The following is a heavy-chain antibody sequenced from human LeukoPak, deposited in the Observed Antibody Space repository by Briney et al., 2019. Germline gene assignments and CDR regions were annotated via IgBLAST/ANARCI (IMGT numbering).Heavy chain of an antibody. CDR2: ISAYNGNT. CDR1: GYTFTGYF. J-gene: IGHJ4*02. Sequence: ASVKVSCKASGYTFTGYFMHWVRQAPGQGLEWMGRISAYNGNTNYAQKLQGRVTMTTDTSTSTAYMELRSLRSDDTAVYYCARDQGRYFDWSIDYWGQGTLVTVSS. D-gene: IGHD3-9*01. CDR3: ARDQGRYFDWSIDY. V-gene: IGHV1-18*04.